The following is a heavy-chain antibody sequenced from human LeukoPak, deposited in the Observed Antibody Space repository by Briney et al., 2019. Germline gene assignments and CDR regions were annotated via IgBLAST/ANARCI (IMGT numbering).Heavy chain of an antibody. CDR1: GFTFNTYT. D-gene: IGHD2-2*01. V-gene: IGHV3-30*03. Sequence: GGSLRLSCAASGFTFNTYTLHSVRQAPGTGLEWVAFASFDVRNKYYAESVKCRFTISRDNSKNTLYLQMNSLRDEDTALYYCTREIDTSSYNLFFDYWGQGTLVTVTS. J-gene: IGHJ4*02. CDR2: ASFDVRNK. CDR3: TREIDTSSYNLFFDY.